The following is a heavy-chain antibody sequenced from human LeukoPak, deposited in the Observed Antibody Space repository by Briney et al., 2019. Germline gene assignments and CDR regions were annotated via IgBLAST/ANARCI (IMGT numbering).Heavy chain of an antibody. Sequence: ASVKVSCQASGYRFTDYYIHWVRQAPGQGLDWMGWIKTDSGDTKYAQKFQGRVTMTRDTSISTAYMELSRLRSDDTAVYYCARAPSYCSGGSCYSGYYYYGMDVWGQGTTVTVSS. J-gene: IGHJ6*02. D-gene: IGHD2-15*01. CDR2: IKTDSGDT. CDR3: ARAPSYCSGGSCYSGYYYYGMDV. V-gene: IGHV1-2*02. CDR1: GYRFTDYY.